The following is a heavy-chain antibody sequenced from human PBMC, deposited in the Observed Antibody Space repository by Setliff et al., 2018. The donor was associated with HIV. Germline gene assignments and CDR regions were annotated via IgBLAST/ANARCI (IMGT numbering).Heavy chain of an antibody. D-gene: IGHD3-3*01. V-gene: IGHV4-61*02. CDR1: GGSISTSSNY. Sequence: SETPSLTCTVSGGSISTSSNYWSWIRQPAGKGLEWIGRIYTSGSTNYNPSLKSRVTISVDTSKKQFSLKLSSVTAADTAVYYCARGVPEFWSGYFDNWGQGTLVTVSS. J-gene: IGHJ4*02. CDR3: ARGVPEFWSGYFDN. CDR2: IYTSGST.